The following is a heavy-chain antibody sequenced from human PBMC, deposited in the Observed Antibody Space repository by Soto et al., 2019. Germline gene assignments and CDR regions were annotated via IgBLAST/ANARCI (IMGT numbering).Heavy chain of an antibody. CDR1: GGTFSNYA. V-gene: IGHV1-69*06. CDR3: TRGIQLWS. D-gene: IGHD5-18*01. Sequence: QVQLVQSGAEVKKPGSSVKVSCKASGGTFSNYALTWVRQAPGQGLEWMGGIIPISGTPNYAQKFQGRVTITADKSTTTVYMELSGLRSEDTAVYYCTRGIQLWSWGQGTLVTVSS. CDR2: IIPISGTP. J-gene: IGHJ5*02.